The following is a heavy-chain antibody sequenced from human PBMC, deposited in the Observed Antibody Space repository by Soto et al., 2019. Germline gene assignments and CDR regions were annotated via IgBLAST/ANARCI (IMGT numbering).Heavy chain of an antibody. D-gene: IGHD1-26*01. Sequence: GGSLRLSCAASGLTFSSYAMSWVRQAPGKGLEWVSGISGRGTSTYHADSVKGRFTISRDNSKNKVYLQMSSLRAEDTATYYCAKEGESIVGPFDYWGQGTLVTVSS. CDR3: AKEGESIVGPFDY. V-gene: IGHV3-23*01. CDR2: ISGRGTST. CDR1: GLTFSSYA. J-gene: IGHJ4*02.